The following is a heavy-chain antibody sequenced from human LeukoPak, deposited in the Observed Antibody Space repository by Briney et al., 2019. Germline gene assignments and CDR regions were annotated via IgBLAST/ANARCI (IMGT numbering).Heavy chain of an antibody. Sequence: NPPETLSLSCTLSGGSIRIDTGSCTRQPAGRGLEWIGYIYTSGSTNYNPSRRSRVAISVDTSKPMFPLQLSCVTAADTAVYYCARVGEYSGSYSRAFDYWGQAAMVSVSS. CDR3: ARVGEYSGSYSRAFDY. CDR1: GGSIRIDT. D-gene: IGHD1-26*01. J-gene: IGHJ4*02. V-gene: IGHV4-4*09. CDR2: IYTSGST.